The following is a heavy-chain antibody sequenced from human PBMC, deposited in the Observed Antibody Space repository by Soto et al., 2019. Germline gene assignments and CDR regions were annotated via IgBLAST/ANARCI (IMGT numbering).Heavy chain of an antibody. CDR2: IYHTGGS. V-gene: IGHV4-39*01. J-gene: IGHJ5*02. CDR3: VGRTSLASVQVFVGEISNHNCFAP. D-gene: IGHD3-10*01. Sequence: HPQLQESGPGLVKPSETLSLTYTVSNDSINNPLYYRGWIRQPPGEGLEWIGSIYHTGGSYYNPSLQGRVATSMAKSKNQFSLTVTSVTAADTAIYFCVGRTSLASVQVFVGEISNHNCFAPWSQGALVTVSS. CDR1: NDSINNPLYY.